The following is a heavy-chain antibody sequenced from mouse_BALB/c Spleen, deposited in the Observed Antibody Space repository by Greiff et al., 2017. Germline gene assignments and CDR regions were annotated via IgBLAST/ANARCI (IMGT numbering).Heavy chain of an antibody. D-gene: IGHD1-1*01. J-gene: IGHJ4*01. Sequence: DVKLVESGGDLVKPGGSLKLSCAASGFTFSSYGMSWVRQTPDKRLEWVATISSGGSYTYYPDSVKGRFTISRDNAKNTLYLQMSSLKSEDTAMYYCARHYNYGAMDYWGQGTSVTVSS. CDR3: ARHYNYGAMDY. CDR2: ISSGGSYT. V-gene: IGHV5-6*02. CDR1: GFTFSSYG.